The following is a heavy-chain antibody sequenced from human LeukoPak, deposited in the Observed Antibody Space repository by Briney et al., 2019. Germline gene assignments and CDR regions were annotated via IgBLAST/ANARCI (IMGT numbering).Heavy chain of an antibody. CDR2: IYYSGST. J-gene: IGHJ5*02. V-gene: IGHV4-39*01. D-gene: IGHD3-22*01. CDR1: GGSISSSSYY. Sequence: SETLSLTCTVSGGSISSSSYYWGWIRQPPGKGLEWMGSIYYSGSTYYNPSLKSRVTISVDTSKNQFSLKLSSVTAADTAVYYCARPLTYYYDSSGFRFDPWGQGTLVTVSS. CDR3: ARPLTYYYDSSGFRFDP.